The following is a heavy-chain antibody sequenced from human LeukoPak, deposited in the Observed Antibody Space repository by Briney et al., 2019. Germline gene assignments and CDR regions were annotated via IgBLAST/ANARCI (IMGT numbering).Heavy chain of an antibody. D-gene: IGHD6-13*01. CDR2: ISGSGGST. CDR3: AKDSTYSSSSYFDY. J-gene: IGHJ4*02. V-gene: IGHV3-23*01. CDR1: GFTFSSYA. Sequence: PGGSLRLSCAASGFTFSSYAMSWVRQAPGKGLEWASAISGSGGSTYYADSVKGRFTISRDNSKNSLYLQMNSLRAEDTALYYCAKDSTYSSSSYFDYWGQGTLVTVSS.